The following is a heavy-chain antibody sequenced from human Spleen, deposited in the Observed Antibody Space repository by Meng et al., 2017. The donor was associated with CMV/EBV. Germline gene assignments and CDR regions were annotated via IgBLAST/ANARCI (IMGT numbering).Heavy chain of an antibody. Sequence: ASVKVSCKASGYTFTSYDINWVRQATGQGLEWMGWMNPNSGNTGYAQKFQGRVTITRNTSISTAYMELSSLRSEDTAVYYCARLSVFTAAGTFGGASQYYFDYWGQGTLVTVSS. CDR1: GYTFTSYD. J-gene: IGHJ4*02. CDR2: MNPNSGNT. CDR3: ARLSVFTAAGTFGGASQYYFDY. D-gene: IGHD6-13*01. V-gene: IGHV1-8*03.